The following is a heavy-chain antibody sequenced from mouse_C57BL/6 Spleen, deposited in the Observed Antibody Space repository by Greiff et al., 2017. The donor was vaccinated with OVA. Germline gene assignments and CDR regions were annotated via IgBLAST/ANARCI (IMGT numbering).Heavy chain of an antibody. D-gene: IGHD1-1*01. CDR3: ARRTTVVAGDY. CDR2: INPNNGGT. V-gene: IGHV1-26*01. J-gene: IGHJ2*01. Sequence: EVQLQQSGPELVKPGASVKISCKASGYTFTDYYMNWVKQSHGKSLEWIGDINPNNGGTSYNQKFKGKATLTVDKSSSTAYMELRSLTSEDSAVYYCARRTTVVAGDYWDQGTTLTVSS. CDR1: GYTFTDYY.